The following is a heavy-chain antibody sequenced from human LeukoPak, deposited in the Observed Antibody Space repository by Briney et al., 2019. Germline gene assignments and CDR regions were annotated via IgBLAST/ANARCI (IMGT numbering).Heavy chain of an antibody. CDR1: GYTFAGHF. D-gene: IGHD6-19*01. V-gene: IGHV1-8*03. CDR3: ARAPGEWVAGTNYYYYMDV. J-gene: IGHJ6*03. CDR2: LNPNSGNT. Sequence: GASVKVSCKASGYTFAGHFIHWIRQAPGQGLEWMGWLNPNSGNTGYAQKFQGRVTITRNTSISTAYMELSSLRSEDTAVYYCARAPGEWVAGTNYYYYMDVWGKGTTVTVSS.